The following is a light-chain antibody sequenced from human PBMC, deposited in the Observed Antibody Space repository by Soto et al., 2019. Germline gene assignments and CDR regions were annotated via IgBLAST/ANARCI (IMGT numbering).Light chain of an antibody. CDR3: QHYNSYPWT. CDR2: KAS. Sequence: DIQMTQSPSTLSASVGDRVTITCRASQGIGSWVAWYQQKPGRAPNLLIHKASHLESGVPSRFSGSGSGTEFTLTISSLQPGDFATYYCQHYNSYPWTCGQGTKVDI. J-gene: IGKJ1*01. V-gene: IGKV1-5*03. CDR1: QGIGSW.